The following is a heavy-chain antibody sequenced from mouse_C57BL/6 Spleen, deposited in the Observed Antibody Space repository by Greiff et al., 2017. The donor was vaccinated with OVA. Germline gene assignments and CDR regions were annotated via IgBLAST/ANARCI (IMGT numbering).Heavy chain of an antibody. D-gene: IGHD1-1*01. CDR2: ISYSGST. CDR1: GYSITSDY. V-gene: IGHV3-8*01. Sequence: EVKLQESGPGLAKPSQTLSLTCSVTGYSITSDYWNWIRNFPGNKLEYLGYISYSGSTYYHPSLKSRISITRDTSKNQYYLQLNSVTTEDTATYYGARLGGSSYYFDVWGTGTTVTVSS. J-gene: IGHJ1*03. CDR3: ARLGGSSYYFDV.